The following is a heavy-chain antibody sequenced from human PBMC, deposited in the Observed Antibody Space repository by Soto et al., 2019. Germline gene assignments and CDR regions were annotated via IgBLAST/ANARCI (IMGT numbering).Heavy chain of an antibody. CDR3: ARQRSGTTIDY. V-gene: IGHV4-59*08. J-gene: IGHJ4*02. Sequence: SETLSLTCTVSGGSISSYYWSWIRQPPGKGLEWIGYIYYSGSTNYNPSLKSRVTISVDTSKNQFSLKLSSVTAADTAVYYCARQRSGTTIDYWGQGTLVTVSS. D-gene: IGHD1-7*01. CDR1: GGSISSYY. CDR2: IYYSGST.